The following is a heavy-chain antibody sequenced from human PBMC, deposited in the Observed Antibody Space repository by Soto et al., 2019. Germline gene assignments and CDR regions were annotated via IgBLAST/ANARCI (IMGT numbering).Heavy chain of an antibody. D-gene: IGHD3-10*01. Sequence: QINLKESGPTLVRPTQTLTLTCTFSRFSLTTSGVGVGWIRQPPGRALEWLAVIYWDDDKRYSSSLKSRLTFTKDTSKNQVVLTMTNMDPVDTATYYCAHHPYYGLGSYSFDYWGQGTLVTVSS. V-gene: IGHV2-5*02. CDR2: IYWDDDK. CDR3: AHHPYYGLGSYSFDY. J-gene: IGHJ4*02. CDR1: RFSLTTSGVG.